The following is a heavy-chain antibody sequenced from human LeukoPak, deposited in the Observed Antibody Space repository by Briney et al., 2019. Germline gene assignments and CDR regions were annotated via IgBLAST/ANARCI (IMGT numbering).Heavy chain of an antibody. CDR3: ARGIYWSLDY. J-gene: IGHJ4*02. D-gene: IGHD1-1*01. CDR2: IAGSDGRT. CDR1: GFILNSNG. Sequence: QPGGSLRLSCAISGFILNSNGMNWVRQTPGKGLEWISTIAGSDGRTYYADSVKGRFTISRDNSKNTVSLEMNSLRVEDTAAYYCARGIYWSLDYWGQGTLVTVSS. V-gene: IGHV3-23*01.